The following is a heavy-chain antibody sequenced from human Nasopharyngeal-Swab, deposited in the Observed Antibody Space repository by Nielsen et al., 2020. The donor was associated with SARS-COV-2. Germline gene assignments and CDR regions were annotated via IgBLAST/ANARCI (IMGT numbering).Heavy chain of an antibody. D-gene: IGHD6-19*01. CDR2: IRGRSRGRAQ. CDR3: TRKEYSGGWFSNYGMDV. Sequence: WIRQPPGKVLEWVGFIRGRSRGRAQEYAASVRGRFNISRDDSNGIAYLQMGSLKSEDTAVYYCTRKEYSGGWFSNYGMDVWGQGTTVTVSS. J-gene: IGHJ6*02. V-gene: IGHV3-49*02.